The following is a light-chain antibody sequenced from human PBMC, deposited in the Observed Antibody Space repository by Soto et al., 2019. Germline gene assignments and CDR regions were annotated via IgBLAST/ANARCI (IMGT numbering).Light chain of an antibody. CDR1: SSDVGSYTL. J-gene: IGLJ1*01. V-gene: IGLV2-23*01. CDR3: CSYAGSTTSYV. CDR2: EGT. Sequence: QSVLTQPAAVSGCPGQSITISCTVTSSDVGSYTLVSWYQQHPGRAPKLIIYEGTKRPSGVSSRFSGSQSGNTASLTISGLQAEDEAAYYRCSYAGSTTSYVLATGTKVTVL.